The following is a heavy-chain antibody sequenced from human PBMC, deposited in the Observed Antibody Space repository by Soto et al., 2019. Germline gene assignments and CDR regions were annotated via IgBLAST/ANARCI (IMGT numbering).Heavy chain of an antibody. Sequence: HPGGSLRLSCAASGFTFSNYGMNWVRQAPGKGLEWVSYISSGGITIYYADSVKGRFTISRDNAKNSLYLQMNSLRAEDTTVYYCARALRYYYAMDVWGQGTTVTVSS. D-gene: IGHD3-16*01. J-gene: IGHJ6*02. CDR1: GFTFSNYG. V-gene: IGHV3-48*01. CDR2: ISSGGITI. CDR3: ARALRYYYAMDV.